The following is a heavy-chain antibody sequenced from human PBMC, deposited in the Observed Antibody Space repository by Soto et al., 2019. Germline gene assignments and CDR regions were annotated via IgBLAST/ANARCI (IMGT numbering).Heavy chain of an antibody. D-gene: IGHD3-10*01. J-gene: IGHJ5*02. Sequence: GGSLRLSCAASGFTFSSYSMNWVRQAPGKGLEWVSVIYSGGSSYYAVSVQGRFTISRDNSKNTVYLQMNSLRGEDTAMYYCARLGPYGSESYSFRYNWFDPWGQGTQVTVS. CDR2: IYSGGSS. CDR3: ARLGPYGSESYSFRYNWFDP. V-gene: IGHV3-53*01. CDR1: GFTFSSYS.